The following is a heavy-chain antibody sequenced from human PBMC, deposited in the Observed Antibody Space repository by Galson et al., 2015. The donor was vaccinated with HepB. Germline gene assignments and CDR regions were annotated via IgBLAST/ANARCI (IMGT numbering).Heavy chain of an antibody. D-gene: IGHD3-10*01. V-gene: IGHV3-7*03. J-gene: IGHJ6*02. CDR1: EFTFSSYW. Sequence: SLRLSCAGSEFTFSSYWMNWVRQAPGKGLEWVAHINPDGSEEYYAASLKGRFTISRDNAKNSLYLQMDSLRAEDTAMYYCARRISLVRGIITRPDYYYGMDVWGQGTTVTVAS. CDR2: INPDGSEE. CDR3: ARRISLVRGIITRPDYYYGMDV.